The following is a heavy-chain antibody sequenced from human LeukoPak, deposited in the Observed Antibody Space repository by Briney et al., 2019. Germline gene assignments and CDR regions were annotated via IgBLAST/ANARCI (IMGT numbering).Heavy chain of an antibody. CDR1: GFNFGDHV. Sequence: GGSLRLSCTGSGFNFGDHVMTWVRQAPGKRLEWVGFVASKAFGGPPEYAASVKGRLTISRDDSKSIAYLDLNSLKTEDTAVYYCARASGSFWYFDFWGQGTPVTVSS. CDR3: ARASGSFWYFDF. D-gene: IGHD6-19*01. V-gene: IGHV3-49*04. J-gene: IGHJ4*02. CDR2: VASKAFGGPP.